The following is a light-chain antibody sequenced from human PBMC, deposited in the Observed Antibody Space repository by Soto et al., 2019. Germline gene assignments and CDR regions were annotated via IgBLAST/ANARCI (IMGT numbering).Light chain of an antibody. CDR1: SGSIASRY. CDR3: QSYDGSDSWV. Sequence: NFMLTQPHSVSESPGKTVTISCTRSSGSIASRYVQWYQQRPGSAPTTVIYEDNQRPSGVPDRFAGSIDSSSNSASLTIFGLKTEEEADYYCQSYDGSDSWVFGGGTKLTVL. J-gene: IGLJ3*02. V-gene: IGLV6-57*04. CDR2: EDN.